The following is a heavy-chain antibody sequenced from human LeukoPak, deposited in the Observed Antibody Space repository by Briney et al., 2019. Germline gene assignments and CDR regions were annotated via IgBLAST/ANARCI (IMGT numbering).Heavy chain of an antibody. CDR1: GYTFTSYD. CDR3: ARVTYGSRWAYYYYYYMDV. Sequence: ASVKVSCEASGYTFTSYDINWVRQATGQGLEWMGWMNPNSGNTGYAQKFQGRVTMTRNTSISTAYMELSSLRSEDTAVYYCARVTYGSRWAYYYYYYMDVWGKGTTVTISS. J-gene: IGHJ6*03. V-gene: IGHV1-8*01. D-gene: IGHD3-10*01. CDR2: MNPNSGNT.